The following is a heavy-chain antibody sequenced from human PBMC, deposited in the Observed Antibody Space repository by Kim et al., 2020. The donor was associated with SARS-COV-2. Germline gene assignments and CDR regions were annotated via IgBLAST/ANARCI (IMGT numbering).Heavy chain of an antibody. J-gene: IGHJ4*02. V-gene: IGHV3-11*01. D-gene: IGHD3-22*01. CDR1: GFTFSDYY. Sequence: GGSLRLSCAASGFTFSDYYMSWIRQAPGKGLEWVSYISSSGSTIYYADSVKGRFTISRDNAKNSLYLQMNSLRAEDTAVYYCARDHYDSSGYYYFAAVWGQGTLVTVSS. CDR2: ISSSGSTI. CDR3: ARDHYDSSGYYYFAAV.